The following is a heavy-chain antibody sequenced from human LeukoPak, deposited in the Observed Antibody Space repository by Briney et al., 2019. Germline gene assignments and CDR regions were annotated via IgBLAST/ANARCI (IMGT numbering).Heavy chain of an antibody. Sequence: GGSLRLSCAASGFTFSSYWMHWVRQAPGKGLVWVSRINSDGSSTSYADSVKGRFTISRDNAKNTLSLQMNSLRAEDTAVYYCAKRADYGGNSYDYWGQGTLVTASS. CDR2: INSDGSST. V-gene: IGHV3-74*01. CDR3: AKRADYGGNSYDY. J-gene: IGHJ4*02. D-gene: IGHD4-23*01. CDR1: GFTFSSYW.